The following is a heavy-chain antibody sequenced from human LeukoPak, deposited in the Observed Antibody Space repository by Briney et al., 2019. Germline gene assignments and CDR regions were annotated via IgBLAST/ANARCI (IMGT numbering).Heavy chain of an antibody. CDR3: ARQGGYIAPLAL. CDR1: GGSFSGYY. CDR2: INHSGST. Sequence: SETLSLTCAVYGGSFSGYYWSWIRQPPGKGLEWIGEINHSGSTNYNPSLKSRVTISVDTSKNQFSLQLSSVTAADTAVYYCARQGGYIAPLALWGQGTLVTVSA. D-gene: IGHD6-13*01. V-gene: IGHV4-34*01. J-gene: IGHJ4*02.